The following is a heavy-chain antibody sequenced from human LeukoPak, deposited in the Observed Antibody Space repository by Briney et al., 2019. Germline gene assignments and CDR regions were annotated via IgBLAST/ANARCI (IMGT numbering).Heavy chain of an antibody. CDR3: ARATYYYDSSGYYIEAYFDY. J-gene: IGHJ4*02. D-gene: IGHD3-22*01. CDR2: IYHSGST. V-gene: IGHV4-30-2*01. Sequence: SETLSLTCAVSGGSISSGGYSWSWIRQPPGKGLEWIGYIYHSGSTYYNPSLKSRVTISVDRSKNQFSLKLSSVTAADTAVYYCARATYYYDSSGYYIEAYFDYWGQGTLVTVSS. CDR1: GGSISSGGYS.